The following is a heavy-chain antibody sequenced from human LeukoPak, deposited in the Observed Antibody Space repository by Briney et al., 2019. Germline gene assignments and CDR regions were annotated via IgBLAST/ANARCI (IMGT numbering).Heavy chain of an antibody. D-gene: IGHD2-2*01. CDR1: GFTFSNSA. CDR2: INNVGSHI. CDR3: ARARLDIVVVPAAKTIDLGDGDDAFDI. J-gene: IGHJ3*02. Sequence: AGGSLRLSCAASGFTFSNSAMNWVRQAPGKGLEWVSSINNVGSHIYYADSVKGRFTISRDNSKNTLYLQMNSLRAEDTAVYYCARARLDIVVVPAAKTIDLGDGDDAFDIWGQGTMVTVSS. V-gene: IGHV3-21*01.